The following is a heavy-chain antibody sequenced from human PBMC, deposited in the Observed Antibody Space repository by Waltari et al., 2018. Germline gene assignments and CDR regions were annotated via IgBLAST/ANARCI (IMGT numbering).Heavy chain of an antibody. CDR2: INHSGST. V-gene: IGHV4-34*01. CDR1: GGSFSGYY. D-gene: IGHD6-13*01. J-gene: IGHJ4*02. CDR3: ARGLKGAAGTY. Sequence: QVQLQQWGAGLLKPSETLSLTCAVYGGSFSGYYWSWIRQPPGKGLEWIGEINHSGSTNYNPSLTSRVTISVDTSKNQFSLKLSSVTAADTAVYYCARGLKGAAGTYWGQGTLVTVSS.